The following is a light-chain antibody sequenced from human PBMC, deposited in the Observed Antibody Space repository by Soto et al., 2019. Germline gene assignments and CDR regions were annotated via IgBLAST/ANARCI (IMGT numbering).Light chain of an antibody. CDR1: QSIKDN. V-gene: IGKV3-20*01. CDR3: QHYGSSWT. CDR2: GAS. J-gene: IGKJ1*01. Sequence: EIVITQSPATLSVSPGERATLSCRASQSIKDNLSWYQQKPGQAPRLLIYGASSRATGIPDRFSGSGSGTDFTLTISRLEPEDFAVYYCQHYGSSWTFGQGTKVDIK.